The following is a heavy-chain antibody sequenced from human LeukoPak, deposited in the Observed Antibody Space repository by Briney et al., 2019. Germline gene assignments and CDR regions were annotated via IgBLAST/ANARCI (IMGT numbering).Heavy chain of an antibody. CDR3: AKHIRSGYSSSWYAFDI. V-gene: IGHV4-59*08. CDR1: GGSISSYY. J-gene: IGHJ3*02. Sequence: SETLSLTCTVSGGSISSYYWSWIRQPPGKGLEWIGYIYYSGTTIYNPSLKSRVTISVDTSKNQFSLKLSSVTAADTAVYYCAKHIRSGYSSSWYAFDIWGQGTMVTVSS. CDR2: IYYSGTT. D-gene: IGHD6-13*01.